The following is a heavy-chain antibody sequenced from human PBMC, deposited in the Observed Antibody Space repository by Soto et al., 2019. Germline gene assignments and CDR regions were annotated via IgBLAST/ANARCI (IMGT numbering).Heavy chain of an antibody. CDR2: ISTYNGNT. Sequence: ASVKVSCKASGYTFTSYDISWVRQAPGQGLEWMGWISTYNGNTNYAQKVQGRVTMTTDTSTSTAYMELRSLRSGDTAVYYCARGVGSGSYYNQYNWFDPWGQGTLVTVSS. D-gene: IGHD3-10*01. V-gene: IGHV1-18*01. CDR1: GYTFTSYD. CDR3: ARGVGSGSYYNQYNWFDP. J-gene: IGHJ5*02.